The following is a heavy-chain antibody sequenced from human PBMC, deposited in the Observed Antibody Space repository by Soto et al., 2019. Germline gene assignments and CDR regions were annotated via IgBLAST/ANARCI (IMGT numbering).Heavy chain of an antibody. J-gene: IGHJ4*02. CDR1: GFTLSGSA. CDR2: IRSKTHNYAT. D-gene: IGHD1-26*01. CDR3: TRSDGSYSFGY. V-gene: IGHV3-73*02. Sequence: EVQLVESGGGLVQPGESLKLSCAASGFTLSGSAVHWVRQASGKGLEWVGRIRSKTHNYATDYIASVKGRFTMSRDDSNNTAYLQMNGLKTDDTAVYYCTRSDGSYSFGYWGQGTLVTVSS.